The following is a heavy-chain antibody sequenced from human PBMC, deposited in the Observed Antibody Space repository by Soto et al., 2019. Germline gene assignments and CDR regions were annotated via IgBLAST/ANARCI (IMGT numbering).Heavy chain of an antibody. J-gene: IGHJ4*02. CDR1: GFTFSAYY. CDR2: ISSSSSYT. D-gene: IGHD6-6*01. CDR3: ARDIWTARNQFDY. V-gene: IGHV3-11*05. Sequence: GGSLRLSCAASGFTFSAYYMSWIRQAPGKGLEWVSYISSSSSYTNYADCEEGLFTISRDNAKHSLYLQMTSLRAEDTPYYYFARDIWTARNQFDYWGQGTLVTVSS.